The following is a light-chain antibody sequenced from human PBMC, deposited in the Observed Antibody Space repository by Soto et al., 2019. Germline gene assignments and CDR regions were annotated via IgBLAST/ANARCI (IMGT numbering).Light chain of an antibody. CDR1: SSDIGAYNY. CDR3: SSYTSSSTVV. Sequence: QSVLTQPASVSGSPGQSITVSGTGTSSDIGAYNYVSWYQQHPGKAPKLIIYDFNARPSGVSTRFSGSKSGNTASLTISGLQAEDEADYYCSSYTSSSTVVFGGGTKVTVL. J-gene: IGLJ2*01. V-gene: IGLV2-14*03. CDR2: DFN.